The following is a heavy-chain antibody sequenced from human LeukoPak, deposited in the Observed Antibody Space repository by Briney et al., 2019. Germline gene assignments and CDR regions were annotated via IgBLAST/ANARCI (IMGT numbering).Heavy chain of an antibody. CDR1: GFTFSSYG. V-gene: IGHV3-30*03. CDR2: ISYDGSNK. J-gene: IGHJ4*02. Sequence: GGPLRLSCAASGFTFSSYGMHWVRQAPGKGLEWVAVISYDGSNKYYADSVKGRFTISRDNSKNTLYLQMNSLRAEDTAVYYCATGPRYYDISPPEYWGQGTLVTVSS. D-gene: IGHD3-9*01. CDR3: ATGPRYYDISPPEY.